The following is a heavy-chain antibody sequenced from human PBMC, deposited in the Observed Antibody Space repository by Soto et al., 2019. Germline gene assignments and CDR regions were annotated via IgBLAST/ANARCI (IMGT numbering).Heavy chain of an antibody. D-gene: IGHD2-21*02. CDR3: ARQIAYCGGDCYPRYYYYYGMDV. Sequence: GESLKISCTGSGYSFTSYWIGWVRQMPGKGLEWMGIIYPGDSDTRYSPSFQGQVTISADKSISTAYLQWSSLKASDTAMYYCARQIAYCGGDCYPRYYYYYGMDVWGQGTMVTVSS. CDR2: IYPGDSDT. J-gene: IGHJ6*02. V-gene: IGHV5-51*01. CDR1: GYSFTSYW.